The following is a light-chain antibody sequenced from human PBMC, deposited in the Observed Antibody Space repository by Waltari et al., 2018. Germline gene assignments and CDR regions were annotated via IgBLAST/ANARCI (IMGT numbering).Light chain of an antibody. CDR1: SPDVCEYNY. CDR2: DVT. CDR3: CSYAGRSTWV. J-gene: IGLJ3*02. Sequence: PNQPGPLVGAPWQVDNIPCTGASPDVCEYNYRSWYQQIPSKAPKVIIYDVTNRPSGVSNRFSGSKSGNSASLSISGLQAEDEAHYYCCSYAGRSTWVFGGGTKVTVL. V-gene: IGLV2-14*03.